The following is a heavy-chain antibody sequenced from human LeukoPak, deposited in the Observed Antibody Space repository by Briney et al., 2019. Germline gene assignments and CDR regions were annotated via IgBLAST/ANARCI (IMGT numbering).Heavy chain of an antibody. Sequence: PSETLSLTCTVSGGSISSYYWSWIRQPPGKGLEWIGYIYYSGSTNYNPSLKSRVTISVDTSKNKFSLKLSSVTAADTAVYYCARGNYGYYYYYMDVWGKGTTVTVSS. J-gene: IGHJ6*03. CDR3: ARGNYGYYYYYMDV. V-gene: IGHV4-59*01. CDR1: GGSISSYY. CDR2: IYYSGST. D-gene: IGHD3-10*01.